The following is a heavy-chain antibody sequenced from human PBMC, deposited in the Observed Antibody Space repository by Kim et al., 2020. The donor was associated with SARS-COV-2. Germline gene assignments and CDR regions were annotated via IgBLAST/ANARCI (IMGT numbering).Heavy chain of an antibody. CDR3: ASGRAGSYFALDD. CDR2: INWNSGSI. D-gene: IGHD1-26*01. CDR1: GFIFDDYG. J-gene: IGHJ4*02. Sequence: GGSLRLSCAASGFIFDDYGMSWVRQAPGKGLEWVSGINWNSGSITYADSVKGRFTVSRDNDKNSLYLQMNSLRVEDTALYHCASGRAGSYFALDDWGPGNLVTVSS. V-gene: IGHV3-20*01.